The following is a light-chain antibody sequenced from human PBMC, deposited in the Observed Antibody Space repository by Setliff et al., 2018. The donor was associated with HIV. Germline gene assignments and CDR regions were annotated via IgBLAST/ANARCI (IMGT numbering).Light chain of an antibody. CDR2: EVT. Sequence: QSALTQPASVSGSPGQSITISCTGTSSDVGSYNLVSWYQRRPGKAPKLIMYEVTKWPSGISDRFSGSKSGNTASLTISGLQADDEADYYCNSYTSSSTVAFGGGTKVTVL. CDR3: NSYTSSSTVA. CDR1: SSDVGSYNL. V-gene: IGLV2-14*02. J-gene: IGLJ2*01.